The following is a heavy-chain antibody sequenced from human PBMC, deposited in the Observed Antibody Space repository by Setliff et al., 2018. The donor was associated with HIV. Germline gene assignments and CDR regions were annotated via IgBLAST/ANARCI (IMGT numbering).Heavy chain of an antibody. D-gene: IGHD3-10*01. V-gene: IGHV1-18*01. Sequence: ASVKVSCKASGYPFTNFGVSWVRQAPGQGLEWMAWINVYNGDTNFALKFQGRVTMTKDTSTGTAYMELTSLTSDDTAVYYCATDRTQTGMNMVRGRLTDPARYPLDYWGQGTLVTVSS. CDR1: GYPFTNFG. CDR3: ATDRTQTGMNMVRGRLTDPARYPLDY. CDR2: INVYNGDT. J-gene: IGHJ4*02.